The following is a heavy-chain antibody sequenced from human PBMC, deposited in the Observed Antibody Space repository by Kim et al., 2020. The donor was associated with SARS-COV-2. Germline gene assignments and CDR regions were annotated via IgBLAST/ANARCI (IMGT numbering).Heavy chain of an antibody. D-gene: IGHD2-2*01. Sequence: SETLSLTCSVSGGSIRSGGKFWTWIRQHPAKGLEWIGYISYIGNSHYSPALRSRVSISLQTSENQFSLELTSVTAADTAVYYCARVQPLDYWGQGILVP. V-gene: IGHV4-31*03. CDR3: ARVQPLDY. CDR1: GGSIRSGGKF. CDR2: ISYIGNS. J-gene: IGHJ4*02.